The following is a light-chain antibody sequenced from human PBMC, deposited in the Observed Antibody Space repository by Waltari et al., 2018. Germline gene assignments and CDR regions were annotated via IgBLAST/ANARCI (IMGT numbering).Light chain of an antibody. J-gene: IGLJ2*01. V-gene: IGLV3-21*02. CDR2: DDS. Sequence: SYGVTQTPSVSVAPGQTARITCGGNYIGTKSVPWYQQKPGQAPVLVVSDDSDRPSGIPERFSGSNFGNPATLTISRVEAGDEADYYCQVWDTSSDHPYVVFGGGTKLTVL. CDR3: QVWDTSSDHPYVV. CDR1: YIGTKS.